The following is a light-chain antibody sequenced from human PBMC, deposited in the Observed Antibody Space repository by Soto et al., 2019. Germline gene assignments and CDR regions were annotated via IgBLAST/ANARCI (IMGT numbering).Light chain of an antibody. CDR1: QSINNKY. Sequence: EIVLTQSPGTLSLSPGERATLSCRASQSINNKYLAWYQQEPGQTPRLLIHGVSIRATGIPDRFSGSGSGTDFTLTISRLEPEDFAVYYCQLYSGSPWTFGQGTMVEIK. CDR2: GVS. J-gene: IGKJ1*01. V-gene: IGKV3-20*01. CDR3: QLYSGSPWT.